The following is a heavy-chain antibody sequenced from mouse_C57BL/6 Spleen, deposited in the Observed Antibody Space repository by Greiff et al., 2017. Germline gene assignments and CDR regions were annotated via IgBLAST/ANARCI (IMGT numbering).Heavy chain of an antibody. CDR3: AKNKGIYYDYAWFAY. J-gene: IGHJ3*01. CDR1: GFTFSDYG. CDR2: ISSGSSTI. D-gene: IGHD2-4*01. Sequence: EVQLVESGGGLVKPGGSLKLSCAASGFTFSDYGMHWVRQAPEKGLEWVAYISSGSSTIYYADTVKGRFTISRDNAKNTLFLQMTSLRSEDTAMYYCAKNKGIYYDYAWFAYWGQGTLVTVSA. V-gene: IGHV5-17*01.